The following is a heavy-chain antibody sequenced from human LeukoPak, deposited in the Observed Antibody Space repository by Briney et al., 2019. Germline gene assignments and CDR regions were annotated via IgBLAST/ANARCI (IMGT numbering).Heavy chain of an antibody. CDR1: GYSFTNYW. Sequence: GESLKISCEASGYSFTNYWIGWVRQMPGKGLEWMGIIYPDDSESKYSPSFQGQVTISADKSISTAYLQWSSLKASDTAMYYCARRRIYYYMDVWGKGTTVTVSS. V-gene: IGHV5-51*01. J-gene: IGHJ6*03. CDR2: IYPDDSES. CDR3: ARRRIYYYMDV.